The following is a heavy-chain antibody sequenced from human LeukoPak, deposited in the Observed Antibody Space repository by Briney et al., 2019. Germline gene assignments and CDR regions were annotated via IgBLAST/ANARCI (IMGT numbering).Heavy chain of an antibody. D-gene: IGHD6-6*01. Sequence: GGGLRDSCAASGFTFSSYAMSGVRQAPGKGVEWVSAISVSSENTYYADSVKGRFKISRDTSRNSLYLQMHSLRAVDTAVYYCAKLISTSSSRFSDYWGQGTLVTVSS. V-gene: IGHV3-23*01. CDR1: GFTFSSYA. CDR2: ISVSSENT. CDR3: AKLISTSSSRFSDY. J-gene: IGHJ4*02.